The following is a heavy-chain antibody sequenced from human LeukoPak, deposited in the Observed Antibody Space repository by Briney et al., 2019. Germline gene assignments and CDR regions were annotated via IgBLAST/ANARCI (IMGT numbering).Heavy chain of an antibody. D-gene: IGHD3-22*01. CDR3: ARDALYLAEDSSGYPSD. J-gene: IGHJ4*02. Sequence: ASVKVSCKASGYTFTNHDINWVRQASGQGLEWMGWMNPKSGNTGYLQKFQGRVTMTRDTSMSTAFMELSSLTSEDTAVYYCARDALYLAEDSSGYPSDWGQGTLVTVSS. CDR2: MNPKSGNT. V-gene: IGHV1-8*01. CDR1: GYTFTNHD.